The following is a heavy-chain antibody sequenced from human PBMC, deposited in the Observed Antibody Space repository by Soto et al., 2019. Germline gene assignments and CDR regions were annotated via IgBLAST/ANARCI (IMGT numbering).Heavy chain of an antibody. CDR3: TTDHNVYNREYYYYYYMDV. CDR2: IKSKTDGGTT. V-gene: IGHV3-15*01. J-gene: IGHJ6*03. Sequence: GGSLRLSCAASGFTFSNAWMSWVRQAPGKGLEWVGRIKSKTDGGTTDYAAPVKGRFTISRDDSKNTLYLQMNSLKTEDTAVYYCTTDHNVYNREYYYYYYMDVWGKGTTVTVSS. D-gene: IGHD1-1*01. CDR1: GFTFSNAW.